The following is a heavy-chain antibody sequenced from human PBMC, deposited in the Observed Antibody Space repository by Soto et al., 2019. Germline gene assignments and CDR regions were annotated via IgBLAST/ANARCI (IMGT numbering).Heavy chain of an antibody. V-gene: IGHV1-18*01. Sequence: GPELKKPGASVKVSCKASGYTFTSHGISWARQAPGQGLEWMGWISNYNGNAKYEEKFQGRVSMTTDTSTSTAYLELGSLRSDDTAVYYCAREMPGGYFDYWGQGTLVSVS. J-gene: IGHJ4*02. CDR3: AREMPGGYFDY. CDR2: ISNYNGNA. CDR1: GYTFTSHG. D-gene: IGHD2-2*01.